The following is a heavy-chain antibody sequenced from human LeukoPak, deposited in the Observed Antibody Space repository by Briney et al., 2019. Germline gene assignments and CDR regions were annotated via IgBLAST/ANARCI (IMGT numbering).Heavy chain of an antibody. D-gene: IGHD2-21*02. CDR3: ARGKTMVYCGGDCYRFDN. Sequence: GASVKVSCKASGYTFSGYYMHWVRQAPGQGLGWVGWINPNSGGTNYAQKFQGRVTMTRDTSISTAYMELNRLLSGDTAVYYCARGKTMVYCGGDCYRFDNWGQGTLVTVSS. V-gene: IGHV1-2*02. CDR1: GYTFSGYY. J-gene: IGHJ4*02. CDR2: INPNSGGT.